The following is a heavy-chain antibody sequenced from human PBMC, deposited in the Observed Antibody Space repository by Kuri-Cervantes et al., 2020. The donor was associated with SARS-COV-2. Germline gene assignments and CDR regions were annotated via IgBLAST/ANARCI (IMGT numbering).Heavy chain of an antibody. CDR2: ISDDAKKK. CDR1: GFTFSRYA. V-gene: IGHV3-30*04. J-gene: IGHJ4*02. Sequence: GESLKISCVASGFTFSRYAIHCVRQAPGKGLEWVAVISDDAKKKYYADSVKGRFTISRDNSHNTVYLQMNSLRTEDTAVYYCAKDSLTGYYIFDYWGQGTLVTVSS. CDR3: AKDSLTGYYIFDY. D-gene: IGHD3-9*01.